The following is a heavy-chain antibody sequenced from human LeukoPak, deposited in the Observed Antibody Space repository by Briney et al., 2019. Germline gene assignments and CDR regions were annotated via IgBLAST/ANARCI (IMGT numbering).Heavy chain of an antibody. CDR3: ARVCSSTSCYFGAFDI. D-gene: IGHD2-2*01. CDR1: GGSISSYY. Sequence: SETLSLTCIVSGGSISSYYWSWIRQPPGKGLEWIGYIYSSGSTNSNPSLKSRVTISVDTSKSQFSLKMTSVTAADTAVYYCARVCSSTSCYFGAFDIWGQGTMVTVSS. J-gene: IGHJ3*02. CDR2: IYSSGST. V-gene: IGHV4-59*12.